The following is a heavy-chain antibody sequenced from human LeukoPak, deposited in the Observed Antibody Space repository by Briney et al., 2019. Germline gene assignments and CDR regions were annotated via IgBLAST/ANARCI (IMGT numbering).Heavy chain of an antibody. CDR1: GFTFSSYW. J-gene: IGHJ4*02. CDR3: ARGAYGGTFDY. D-gene: IGHD4-23*01. V-gene: IGHV3-74*01. Sequence: PGGSLRLSCAASGFTFSSYWMHWVRQAPGKGLVWVSRINSDGSSTSYADSVKGRFTISRDNAKHRLHLQMNSLRDEGTAVYYCARGAYGGTFDYWGQGTLVTASS. CDR2: INSDGSST.